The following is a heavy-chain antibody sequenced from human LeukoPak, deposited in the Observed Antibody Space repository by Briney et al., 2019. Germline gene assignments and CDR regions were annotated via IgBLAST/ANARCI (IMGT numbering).Heavy chain of an antibody. CDR2: ISGSGSGGST. D-gene: IGHD1-26*01. CDR1: GFTFSSSA. CDR3: AKDQGYSGTYYDPRVAFDI. J-gene: IGHJ3*02. Sequence: GGSLRLSCAASGFTFSSSAMSWVRQAPGKGLEWVSNISGSGSGGSTYYADSLQGRFTISRDNSRNTLFLQMNSLRAEDTAVYYCAKDQGYSGTYYDPRVAFDIWGQGTMVTVSS. V-gene: IGHV3-23*01.